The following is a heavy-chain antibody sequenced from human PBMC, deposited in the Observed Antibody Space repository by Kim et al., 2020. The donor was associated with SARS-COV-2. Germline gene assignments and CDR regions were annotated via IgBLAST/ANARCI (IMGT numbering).Heavy chain of an antibody. Sequence: GGSLRLSCAASGFTFSSYAIHWVRQAPGKGLEWVAVISYDGSNKYYADSVKGRFTISRDNFKNTLYLQMSSLRAEDTAVFYCARVRSGNYYYGMDVWGQGTTVTVSS. CDR1: GFTFSSYA. D-gene: IGHD3-3*01. CDR2: ISYDGSNK. J-gene: IGHJ6*02. CDR3: ARVRSGNYYYGMDV. V-gene: IGHV3-30*04.